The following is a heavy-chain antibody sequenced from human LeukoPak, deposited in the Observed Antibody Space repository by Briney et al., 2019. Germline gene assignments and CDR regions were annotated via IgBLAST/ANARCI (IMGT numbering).Heavy chain of an antibody. CDR3: ARDSSSRTVDY. D-gene: IGHD6-19*01. CDR2: IKDDGSAI. J-gene: IGHJ4*02. Sequence: GGSLRLSCAASGFTFRGYWMSCVRQAPRKRPERVANIKDDGSAIYYVDSAEGRFTVSRDNAKTSLQLQMNSLRAEDTAVYYCARDSSSRTVDYWGQGPRVTVS. V-gene: IGHV3-7*03. CDR1: GFTFRGYW.